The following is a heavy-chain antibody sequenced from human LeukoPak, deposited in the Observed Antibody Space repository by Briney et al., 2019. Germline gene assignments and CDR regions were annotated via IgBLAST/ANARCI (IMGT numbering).Heavy chain of an antibody. J-gene: IGHJ4*02. CDR3: ASITYYYGSGSSLRFQYFDY. CDR2: IYYSGST. CDR1: GGSISSHY. D-gene: IGHD3-10*01. V-gene: IGHV4-59*11. Sequence: SETLSLTCTVPGGSISSHYWSWIRQPPGKGLEWIGYIYYSGSTNYNPSLKSRVTISVDTSKNQFSLKLSSVTAADTAVYYCASITYYYGSGSSLRFQYFDYWGQGTLVTVSS.